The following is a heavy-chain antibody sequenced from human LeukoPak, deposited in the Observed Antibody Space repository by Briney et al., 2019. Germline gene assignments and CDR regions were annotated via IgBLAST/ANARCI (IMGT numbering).Heavy chain of an antibody. CDR1: GGSISSGGYS. V-gene: IGHV4-31*03. D-gene: IGHD2-2*01. CDR2: IYYSGST. Sequence: SQTLSLTCTVSGGSISSGGYSWSWIRQHPGKGLEWIGYIYYSGSTYYNPSLKSRVTISVDTSKNQFSLELSSVTAADTAVYYCARVSCSSTSCYYNYWGQGTLVTVSS. J-gene: IGHJ4*02. CDR3: ARVSCSSTSCYYNY.